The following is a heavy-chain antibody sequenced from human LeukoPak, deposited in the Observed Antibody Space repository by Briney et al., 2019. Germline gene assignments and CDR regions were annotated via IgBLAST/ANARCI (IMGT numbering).Heavy chain of an antibody. J-gene: IGHJ4*02. V-gene: IGHV4-59*01. Sequence: SETLSLTCTVSGGSISSYYWSWIRQPPGKGLEGLGYIYYSGSTNYNPSLKSRVTISVDTSKNQFSLKLSSVTAADTAVYYCARAGVYGDYYFDYWGQGTLVTVSS. CDR1: GGSISSYY. D-gene: IGHD4-17*01. CDR2: IYYSGST. CDR3: ARAGVYGDYYFDY.